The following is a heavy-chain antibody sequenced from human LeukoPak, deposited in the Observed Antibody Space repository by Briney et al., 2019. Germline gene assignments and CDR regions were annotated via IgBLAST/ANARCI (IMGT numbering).Heavy chain of an antibody. CDR3: ARDCPGTLAAPPHCSSTSCYPNWFDP. V-gene: IGHV1-46*01. CDR2: INPSGGST. J-gene: IGHJ5*02. Sequence: GASVKVSCKASGYTFTVYYMHWVRQAPGQGLEWMGIINPSGGSTSYAQKFQGRVTMTRDTSTSTVYMELSSLRSEDTAVYYCARDCPGTLAAPPHCSSTSCYPNWFDPWGQGTLVTVSS. D-gene: IGHD2-2*01. CDR1: GYTFTVYY.